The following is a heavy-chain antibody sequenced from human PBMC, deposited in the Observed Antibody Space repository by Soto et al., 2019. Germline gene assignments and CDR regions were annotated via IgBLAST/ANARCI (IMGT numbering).Heavy chain of an antibody. CDR3: AGPSRPAGLHYYDDTGYGDAFEI. CDR1: GGTFSSYA. D-gene: IGHD3-22*01. Sequence: QVQLVQSGAEVKKPGSSVRVSCKASGGTFSSYALTWIRQAPGQGLESMGGIIPIFATTNYAQKFQGRLTITADETTSTAYMELTSLTSEDTAVYFCAGPSRPAGLHYYDDTGYGDAFEIWGQGTMVTVSS. V-gene: IGHV1-69*01. J-gene: IGHJ3*02. CDR2: IIPIFATT.